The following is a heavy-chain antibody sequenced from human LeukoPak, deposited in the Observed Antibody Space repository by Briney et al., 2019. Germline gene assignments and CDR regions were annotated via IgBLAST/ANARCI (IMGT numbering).Heavy chain of an antibody. Sequence: GGSLRLSCAASGFTFSSFAMSWVRQAPGKGLEWVSAISGRGGSTDNADSVKGRFTISRDNSKNTLYLQMNSLRAEDTAVYYCAKDGRAYDSSGYYLDFWGQGTLATVSS. V-gene: IGHV3-23*01. D-gene: IGHD3-22*01. CDR3: AKDGRAYDSSGYYLDF. J-gene: IGHJ4*02. CDR1: GFTFSSFA. CDR2: ISGRGGST.